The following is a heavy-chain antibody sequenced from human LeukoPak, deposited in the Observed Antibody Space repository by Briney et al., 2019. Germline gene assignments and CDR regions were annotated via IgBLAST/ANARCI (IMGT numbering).Heavy chain of an antibody. V-gene: IGHV4-30-2*01. CDR2: IYHNGST. J-gene: IGHJ4*02. Sequence: SQTLSLTCAVSGGSNSSGGYSSRWLRQPPGKGLEWIGYIYHNGSTYYNPSLKSRVTISVDRSKNQFSLKLSSVTAADTAVYYCARLVAATGNFDYWGQGTLVTVSS. D-gene: IGHD6-13*01. CDR1: GGSNSSGGYS. CDR3: ARLVAATGNFDY.